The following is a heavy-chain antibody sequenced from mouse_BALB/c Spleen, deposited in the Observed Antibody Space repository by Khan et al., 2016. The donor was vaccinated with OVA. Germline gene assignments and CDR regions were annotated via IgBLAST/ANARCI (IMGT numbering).Heavy chain of an antibody. CDR1: GYSITSDYA. CDR3: ARTARINY. Sequence: VQLQQSGPGLVKPSPSLYLTCTATGYSITSDYACYWIRQLPGNKLELMGYISYSGSTSYNPSLKSQTSITRDTSKNQVVLQLKSVATEDTATYYCARTARINYWGQGTTLTVSS. V-gene: IGHV3-2*02. D-gene: IGHD1-2*01. J-gene: IGHJ2*01. CDR2: ISYSGST.